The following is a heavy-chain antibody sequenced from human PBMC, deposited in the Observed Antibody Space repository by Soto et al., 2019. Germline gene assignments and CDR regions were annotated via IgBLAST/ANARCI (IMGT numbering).Heavy chain of an antibody. CDR2: ISAYNGNT. CDR1: GYTFTSYG. D-gene: IGHD3-3*01. CDR3: ARDVRLRFWNLTTSWFDP. J-gene: IGHJ5*02. Sequence: ASVKVSCKASGYTFTSYGISWVRQAPGQGLEWMGWISAYNGNTNYAQKLQGRVTMTTDTSTSTAYMELRSLRSDDTAVYYCARDVRLRFWNLTTSWFDPWGEGSLVTVPS. V-gene: IGHV1-18*01.